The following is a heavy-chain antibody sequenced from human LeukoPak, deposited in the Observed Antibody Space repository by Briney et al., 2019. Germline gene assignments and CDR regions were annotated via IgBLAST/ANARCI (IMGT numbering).Heavy chain of an antibody. J-gene: IGHJ4*02. CDR3: ARQRSLEWYFDY. CDR2: IFYSGST. Sequence: SETLSLTCTVSGGSISGFYWSWIRQPPGKELQWIGSIFYSGSTNYNPSLKSRVTISVDTSKNQFSLKLSSVTAADTAVYYCARQRSLEWYFDYWGQGTLVTVSS. D-gene: IGHD3-3*01. CDR1: GGSISGFY. V-gene: IGHV4-59*08.